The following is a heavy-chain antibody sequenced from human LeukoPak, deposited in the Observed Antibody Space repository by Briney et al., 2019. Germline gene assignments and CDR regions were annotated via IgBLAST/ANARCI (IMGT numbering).Heavy chain of an antibody. Sequence: ASVTVSCTASGYTFTSYAMHWVRQAPGQRLEWMGWINAGNGNTKYSQKFQGRVTITRDTSASTAYMELSSLRSDDTAVYYCARATMVRGVTFHPDYWGQGTLVTVSS. V-gene: IGHV1-3*01. J-gene: IGHJ4*02. CDR2: INAGNGNT. CDR3: ARATMVRGVTFHPDY. D-gene: IGHD3-10*01. CDR1: GYTFTSYA.